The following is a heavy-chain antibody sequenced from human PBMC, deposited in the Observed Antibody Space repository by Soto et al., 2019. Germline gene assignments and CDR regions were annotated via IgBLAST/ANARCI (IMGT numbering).Heavy chain of an antibody. CDR1: GGTFSSYA. CDR3: ARGGYIIPWFNLLARAGLDV. Sequence: QVQLVQSGAEAKKPGSSVKVSCKTSGGTFSSYAISWVRQAPGQGLEWMGGIVPLFRTTNYAQKFQGRVTTPADTSTYTVTMELSELRFEDTALNYCARGGYIIPWFNLLARAGLDVWGQGPRSPSP. J-gene: IGHJ6*02. V-gene: IGHV1-69*06. D-gene: IGHD3-10*01. CDR2: IVPLFRTT.